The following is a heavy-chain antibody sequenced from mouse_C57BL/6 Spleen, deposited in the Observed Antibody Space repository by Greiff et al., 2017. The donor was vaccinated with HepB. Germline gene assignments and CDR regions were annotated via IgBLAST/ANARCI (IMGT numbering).Heavy chain of an antibody. D-gene: IGHD1-1*01. J-gene: IGHJ4*01. CDR3: AKNPYGSSYGAMDY. V-gene: IGHV2-5*01. CDR1: GFSLTSYG. Sequence: QVHVKQSGPGLVQPSQSLSITCTVSGFSLTSYGVHWVRQSPGKGLEWLGVIWRGGSTDSNAAFMSRLSITKDNSKSQVFFKMNSLQADDTAIYYCAKNPYGSSYGAMDYWGQGTSVTVSS. CDR2: IWRGGST.